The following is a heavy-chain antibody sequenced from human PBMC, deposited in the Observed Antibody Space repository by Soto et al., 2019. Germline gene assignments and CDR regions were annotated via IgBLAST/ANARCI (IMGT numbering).Heavy chain of an antibody. CDR1: GFTFSNAW. CDR3: TAAHNGQWLVRY. J-gene: IGHJ4*02. Sequence: PGGSLRLSCAASGFTFSNAWMNWVRQAPGKGLEWVGRIKSKTDGGTTDYAAPVKGRFTISRDDSRNTLYLQMNSLKTEDTAVYYCTAAHNGQWLVRYWGQGTLVTVSS. CDR2: IKSKTDGGTT. D-gene: IGHD6-19*01. V-gene: IGHV3-15*07.